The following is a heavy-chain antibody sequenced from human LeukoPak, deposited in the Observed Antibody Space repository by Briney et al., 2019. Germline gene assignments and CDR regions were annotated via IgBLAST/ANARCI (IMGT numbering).Heavy chain of an antibody. J-gene: IGHJ5*02. Sequence: GGSLRLSCAASGFTFSSYAMSWVRQAPGKGLEWVSAISGSGGSTYYADSVKGRFTISRDNSKNTLYLQMNSLRAEDTAVYYSAKEGEGSSSWYDWFDPWGQGTLVTVSS. D-gene: IGHD6-13*01. V-gene: IGHV3-23*01. CDR2: ISGSGGST. CDR1: GFTFSSYA. CDR3: AKEGEGSSSWYDWFDP.